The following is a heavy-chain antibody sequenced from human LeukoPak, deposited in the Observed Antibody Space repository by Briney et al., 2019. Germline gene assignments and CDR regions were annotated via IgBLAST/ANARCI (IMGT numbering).Heavy chain of an antibody. D-gene: IGHD6-13*01. CDR3: AKGEYSRSWYLGIY. CDR1: GLTFSRFG. V-gene: IGHV3-23*01. CDR2: ISGNDGST. Sequence: PGGSLRLSYAAAGLTFSRFGMMWVCQAPGKGLEWVSSISGNDGSTYYADSMRARFTISRDNSKNTLYLQMNSLRAEDTAVYYCAKGEYSRSWYLGIYWGQGTLVTVSS. J-gene: IGHJ4*02.